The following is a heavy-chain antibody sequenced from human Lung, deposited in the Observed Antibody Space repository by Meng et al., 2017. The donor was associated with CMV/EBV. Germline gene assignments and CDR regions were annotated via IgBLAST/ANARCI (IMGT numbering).Heavy chain of an antibody. V-gene: IGHV3-13*01. CDR2: IGSRGDT. J-gene: IGHJ6*02. Sequence: GESLKISCAASGFTLSRYDIHWARQATGKGLEWVSGIGSRGDTHYADSVKGRFTISRENAKNSVYLQVNSVRAGDTAVYYCGRKIPVSGMDGWGQGTTVTGSS. CDR3: GRKIPVSGMDG. CDR1: GFTLSRYD. D-gene: IGHD1-26*01.